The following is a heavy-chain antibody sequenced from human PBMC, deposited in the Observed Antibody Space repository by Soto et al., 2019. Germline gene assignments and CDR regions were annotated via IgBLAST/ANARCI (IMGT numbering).Heavy chain of an antibody. CDR1: GYTFTSYG. CDR3: ARDGITIFGVVIMWERNYYYYDMDV. V-gene: IGHV1-18*01. J-gene: IGHJ6*02. D-gene: IGHD3-3*01. CDR2: ISAYNGNT. Sequence: SSVQVSCTAFGYTFTSYGISWAGQAPGQGLEWMGWISAYNGNTNYAQKLQGRVTMTTDTSTSTAYMELRSLRSDDTAVYYCARDGITIFGVVIMWERNYYYYDMDVWGQGTTVTVSS.